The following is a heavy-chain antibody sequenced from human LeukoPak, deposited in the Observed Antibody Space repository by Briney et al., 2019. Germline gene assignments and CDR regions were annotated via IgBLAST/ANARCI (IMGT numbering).Heavy chain of an antibody. CDR3: ARGTVPAAPIGYYYYYMDV. CDR1: GGSFSGYY. CDR2: INHSGST. V-gene: IGHV4-34*01. J-gene: IGHJ6*03. Sequence: SETLSLTCAIYGGSFSGYYWSWIRQPPGKGLEWIGEINHSGSTNFNPSLKSRVTISVDTSKNQFSLKLSSVTAADTAVYYCARGTVPAAPIGYYYYYMDVWGKGTTVTVSS. D-gene: IGHD2-2*01.